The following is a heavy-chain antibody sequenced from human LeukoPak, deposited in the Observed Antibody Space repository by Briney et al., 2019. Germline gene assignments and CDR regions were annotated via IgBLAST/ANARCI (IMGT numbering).Heavy chain of an antibody. J-gene: IGHJ3*02. V-gene: IGHV3-23*01. CDR1: GFTFSSYA. D-gene: IGHD3-10*01. CDR2: ISGSGGST. CDR3: AKVYGSGKSGRNAFDI. Sequence: GGSLRLSCAASGFTFSSYAMSWVRQAPGKGLEWVSAISGSGGSTYYADSVKGRFTISRDNSKNTLYLQMNSPRAEDTAVYYCAKVYGSGKSGRNAFDIWGHGTMVTVSS.